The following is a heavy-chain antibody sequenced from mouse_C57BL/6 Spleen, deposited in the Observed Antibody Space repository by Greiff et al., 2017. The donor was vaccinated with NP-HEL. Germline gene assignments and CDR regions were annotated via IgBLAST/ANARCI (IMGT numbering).Heavy chain of an antibody. CDR2: IDPSDSYT. J-gene: IGHJ2*01. CDR3: ARYYYGSSYGYFDY. CDR1: GYTFTSYW. Sequence: VQLQQSGAELVRPGTSVKLSCKASGYTFTSYWMHWVKQRPGQGLEWIGVIDPSDSYTNYNQKFKGKATLTVDTSSSTAYMQLSSLTSEDSAVYYCARYYYGSSYGYFDYWGQGTTLTVSS. D-gene: IGHD1-1*01. V-gene: IGHV1-59*01.